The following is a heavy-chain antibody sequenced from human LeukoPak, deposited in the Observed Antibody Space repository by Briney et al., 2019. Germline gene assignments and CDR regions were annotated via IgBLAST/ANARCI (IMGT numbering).Heavy chain of an antibody. CDR1: GGSFSSSSYY. J-gene: IGHJ4*02. V-gene: IGHV4-39*01. D-gene: IGHD6-13*01. CDR3: ARLVPYSSNWYFDY. CDR2: FYYSGGT. Sequence: PSETLSLTCTVSGGSFSSSSYYWGWIRQPPGKGLEWIGSFYYSGGTYYNPSLKSRVTISVDTSKNQFSLKLSSVTAADTAVYSCARLVPYSSNWYFDYWGQGTLVTVSS.